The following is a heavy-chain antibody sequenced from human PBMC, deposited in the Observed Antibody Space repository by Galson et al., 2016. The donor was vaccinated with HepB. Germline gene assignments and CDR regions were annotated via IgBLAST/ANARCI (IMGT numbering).Heavy chain of an antibody. V-gene: IGHV4-39*07. Sequence: SETLSLTCTVSGASVSTTFYSWGWIRQPPGKGLEWIGNIHYGSMTYYNPSLEGRVTIFVDTSKNLVSLKLTSVTAADTAMYYCASPHYSSDSPFETGQLSTDVFDVWGQGTTVTVSP. D-gene: IGHD1-1*01. CDR1: GASVSTTFYS. CDR3: ASPHYSSDSPFETGQLSTDVFDV. CDR2: IHYGSMT. J-gene: IGHJ3*01.